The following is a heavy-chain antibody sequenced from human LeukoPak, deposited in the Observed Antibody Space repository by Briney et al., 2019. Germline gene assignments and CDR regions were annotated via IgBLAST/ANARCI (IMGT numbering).Heavy chain of an antibody. D-gene: IGHD6-6*01. V-gene: IGHV3-21*01. CDR3: ARKVYSSSPTDAFDI. CDR2: ISSTSSYI. CDR1: RFTFSSYT. J-gene: IGHJ3*02. Sequence: PGGSLRLSCAASRFTFSSYTMNWVRQAPGKGLEWVSSISSTSSYINHADSVKGRFTISRDNAKNSLYLQMNSLRAEDTAVYYCARKVYSSSPTDAFDIWGQGTMVTVSS.